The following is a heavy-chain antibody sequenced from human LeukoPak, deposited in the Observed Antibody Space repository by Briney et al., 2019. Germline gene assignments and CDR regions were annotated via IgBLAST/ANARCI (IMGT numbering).Heavy chain of an antibody. J-gene: IGHJ5*02. CDR3: ARRATIFPYNWFDP. V-gene: IGHV4-34*01. D-gene: IGHD5-24*01. Sequence: SSETLSLTCAVYGGSFSGYYWSWIRQPPGKGLEWIGEINHSGSTNYNPSLKSRVTISVDTSKNQFSLKLSSVTAAETAVYYCARRATIFPYNWFDPWGQGTLVTVSS. CDR1: GGSFSGYY. CDR2: INHSGST.